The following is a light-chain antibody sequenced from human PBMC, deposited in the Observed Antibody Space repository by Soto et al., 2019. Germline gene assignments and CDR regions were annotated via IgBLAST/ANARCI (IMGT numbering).Light chain of an antibody. Sequence: EKAMTQSPATLSVSQGQKATPSCRASQKVTSNLAGYQQKPGHAPSLLMYNVSTRATGFPARFSGSGSGTEFTLTISSLQSEDSAIYYCQQYNTLNTFGQGTKLEIK. CDR2: NVS. J-gene: IGKJ2*01. CDR1: QKVTSN. V-gene: IGKV3-15*01. CDR3: QQYNTLNT.